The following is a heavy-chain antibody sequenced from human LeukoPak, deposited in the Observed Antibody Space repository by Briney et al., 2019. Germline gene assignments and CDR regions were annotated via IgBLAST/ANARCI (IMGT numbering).Heavy chain of an antibody. CDR3: ARDGGLGYSSSWYEGSFDY. CDR2: ISYDGSNK. CDR1: GFTFSDYY. Sequence: GGSLRLSCAASGFTFSDYYMSWIRQAPGKGLEWEAFISYDGSNKYYADSVKGRFTISRDNSKNTLYLQMNSLRAEDTAVYYCARDGGLGYSSSWYEGSFDYWGQGTLVTVSS. V-gene: IGHV3-30-3*01. D-gene: IGHD6-13*01. J-gene: IGHJ4*02.